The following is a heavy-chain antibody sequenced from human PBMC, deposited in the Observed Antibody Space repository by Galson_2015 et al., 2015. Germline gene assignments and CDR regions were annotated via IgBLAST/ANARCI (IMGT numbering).Heavy chain of an antibody. J-gene: IGHJ4*02. CDR2: INSDGSST. D-gene: IGHD2-2*01. V-gene: IGHV3-74*01. Sequence: SLRLSCAASGFTFSSYWMHWVRHAPGKGLVWVSRINSDGSSTSYADSVKGRFTISRDNAKNTLYLQMNSLRAEDTAVYYCARVRLVPAGFDYWGQGNLVTVSS. CDR3: ARVRLVPAGFDY. CDR1: GFTFSSYW.